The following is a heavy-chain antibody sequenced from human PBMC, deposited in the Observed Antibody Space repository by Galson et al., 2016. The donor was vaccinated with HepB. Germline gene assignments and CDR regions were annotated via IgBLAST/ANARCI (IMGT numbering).Heavy chain of an antibody. CDR3: ARDYYASGTYYYGLDA. Sequence: SLRLSCAASGFTFSNYAMHWVRQAPGKGLEWVTVISYDGTNKYYAASVKGRFTISRDNSKNTLSLQMNSLRPEDTAIYFCARDYYASGTYYYGLDAWGQGTLVAVSS. D-gene: IGHD3-10*01. V-gene: IGHV3-30*04. J-gene: IGHJ6*02. CDR1: GFTFSNYA. CDR2: ISYDGTNK.